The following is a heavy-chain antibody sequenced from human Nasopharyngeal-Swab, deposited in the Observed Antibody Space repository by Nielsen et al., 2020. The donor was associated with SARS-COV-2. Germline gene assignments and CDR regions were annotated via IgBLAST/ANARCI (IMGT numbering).Heavy chain of an antibody. D-gene: IGHD3-10*01. V-gene: IGHV3-11*06. CDR3: ARGLILKTSIWFREGLPGY. Sequence: GGSLRLSCEVSGFTFSDYYMSWIRQAPGKGLEWVSYINTSGNYTKYADSVKGRFTISRDNAKNSLYLQMNSLRAEDTAVYYCARGLILKTSIWFREGLPGYWGQGTLVTVSS. CDR2: INTSGNYT. CDR1: GFTFSDYY. J-gene: IGHJ4*02.